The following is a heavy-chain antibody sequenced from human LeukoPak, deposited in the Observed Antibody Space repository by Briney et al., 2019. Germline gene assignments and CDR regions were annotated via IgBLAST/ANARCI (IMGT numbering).Heavy chain of an antibody. J-gene: IGHJ4*02. Sequence: ASVKVSCKASGFTFTGYYMHWVRQAPGQGLEWMGWINPNSGGTNYAQKLQGRVTMTTDTSTSTAYMELRSLRSDDTAVYYCARVWVYCSSTSCYLCDYWGQGTLVTVSS. CDR3: ARVWVYCSSTSCYLCDY. D-gene: IGHD2-2*01. CDR2: INPNSGGT. CDR1: GFTFTGYY. V-gene: IGHV1-2*02.